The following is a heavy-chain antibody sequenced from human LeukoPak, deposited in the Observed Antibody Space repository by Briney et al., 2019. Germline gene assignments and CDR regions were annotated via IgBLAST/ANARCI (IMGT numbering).Heavy chain of an antibody. J-gene: IGHJ4*02. CDR1: GFTFSSYA. CDR2: IRNSGVNT. D-gene: IGHD2-2*01. V-gene: IGHV3-23*01. Sequence: GGSLRLSCAVSGFTFSSYAMSWVRQAPGKGLEWVSGIRNSGVNTYYTDSVKGRFTISRDNAKNSLYLQMNSLRDEDTAVYYCARGPAAAIDYGGQGTLVTVSS. CDR3: ARGPAAAIDY.